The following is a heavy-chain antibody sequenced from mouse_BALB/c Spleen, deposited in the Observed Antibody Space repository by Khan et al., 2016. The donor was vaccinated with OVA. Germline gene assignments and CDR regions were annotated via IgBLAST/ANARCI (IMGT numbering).Heavy chain of an antibody. Sequence: EVKLVESGRDLVKPGGSLKLSCAASGFTFSTYGMSWVRQTPDKRLEWVATVSSGGHYTYYPDTVKGRFTISRDNVKNTLYLQMSSLKSEDTAMFYCARIAYYYDSEGFAYWGQGTLVTVSA. CDR3: ARIAYYYDSEGFAY. D-gene: IGHD1-1*01. V-gene: IGHV5-6*01. CDR2: VSSGGHYT. CDR1: GFTFSTYG. J-gene: IGHJ3*01.